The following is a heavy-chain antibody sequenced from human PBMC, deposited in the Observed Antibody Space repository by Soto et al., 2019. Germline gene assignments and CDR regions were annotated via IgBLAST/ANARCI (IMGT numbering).Heavy chain of an antibody. D-gene: IGHD6-13*01. J-gene: IGHJ6*02. CDR2: IIPIFGTA. Sequence: QVQLVQSGAEVKKPRSSVKVSCKASGGTFSSYAISWVRQAPGQGLEWMGGIIPIFGTANYAQKFQGRVTITADESTSTAYMELSSLRSEDTAVYYCASPIANRAYYYYGMDVWGQGTTVTVSS. V-gene: IGHV1-69*01. CDR3: ASPIANRAYYYYGMDV. CDR1: GGTFSSYA.